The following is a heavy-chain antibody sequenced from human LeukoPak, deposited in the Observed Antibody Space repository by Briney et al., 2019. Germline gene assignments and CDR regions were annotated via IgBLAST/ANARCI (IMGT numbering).Heavy chain of an antibody. CDR2: IKQDGTEK. V-gene: IGHV3-7*04. J-gene: IGHJ4*02. D-gene: IGHD6-6*01. CDR3: ARDFRPDY. Sequence: GGSLRLSSAASGFTFSSYWTSWVRQAPGKGLEWVANIKQDGTEKYYVDSVKGRFSISRDNAKNSLYLQMNSLRAEDTAVYYCARDFRPDYWGQGTLVTVST. CDR1: GFTFSSYW.